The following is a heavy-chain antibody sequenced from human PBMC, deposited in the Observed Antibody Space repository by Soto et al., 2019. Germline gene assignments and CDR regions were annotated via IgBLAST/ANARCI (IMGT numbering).Heavy chain of an antibody. D-gene: IGHD5-12*01. CDR3: AHNAWLRWSNYYHYYYMVA. Sequence: PTQRQTLTCAFCVFSRSSSRMGAGWIRQPPGKALEWLALIYWDDDKRYSPSLKSRLTTTKDTSKNQVVLTMTNMDPVDTATYYCAHNAWLRWSNYYHYYYMVAWGKGTTVTVSS. CDR1: VFSRSSSRMG. CDR2: IYWDDDK. V-gene: IGHV2-5*02. J-gene: IGHJ6*03.